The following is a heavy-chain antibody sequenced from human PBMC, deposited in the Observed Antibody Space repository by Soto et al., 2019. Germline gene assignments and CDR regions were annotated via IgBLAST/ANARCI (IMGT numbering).Heavy chain of an antibody. D-gene: IGHD2-2*01. CDR1: GGTFSSYT. V-gene: IGHV1-69*08. Sequence: QVQLVQSGAEVKKPAPSVKVSCKASGGTFSSYTISWVRQAPGQGLEWMGRIIPILGVANYAQKFQGRVTIAADKSTSTVYMELSSLRSEETAVYYCARDANIVVVPAANIYNWFDSWGQGTLVTVSS. CDR2: IIPILGVA. CDR3: ARDANIVVVPAANIYNWFDS. J-gene: IGHJ5*01.